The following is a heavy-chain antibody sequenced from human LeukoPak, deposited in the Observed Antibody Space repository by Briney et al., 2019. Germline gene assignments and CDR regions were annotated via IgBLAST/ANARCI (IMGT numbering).Heavy chain of an antibody. V-gene: IGHV3-21*01. Sequence: GGSLRLSCTASGFTFSGYSMNWVRQAPGKGLEWVASISSTSSYIYYADSMKGRFTISRDNAKNTLYLQMNSLRAEDTAVYYCAKEALSYGDPDYYGMDVWGQGTTVTVSS. CDR1: GFTFSGYS. J-gene: IGHJ6*02. D-gene: IGHD4-17*01. CDR3: AKEALSYGDPDYYGMDV. CDR2: ISSTSSYI.